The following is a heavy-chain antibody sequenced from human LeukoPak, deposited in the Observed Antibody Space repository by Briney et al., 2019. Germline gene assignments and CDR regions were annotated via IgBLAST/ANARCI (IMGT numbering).Heavy chain of an antibody. J-gene: IGHJ5*02. V-gene: IGHV4-39*01. Sequence: SETLSLTCTVSGGSISSSSYYWGWIRQPPGKGLEWIGSIYYSGSTYYNPSLKSRVTISVDTSKNQFSLKLSSVTAADTAVYYCARRGLENWFDPWGQGTLVTVCS. CDR2: IYYSGST. D-gene: IGHD1-1*01. CDR3: ARRGLENWFDP. CDR1: GGSISSSSYY.